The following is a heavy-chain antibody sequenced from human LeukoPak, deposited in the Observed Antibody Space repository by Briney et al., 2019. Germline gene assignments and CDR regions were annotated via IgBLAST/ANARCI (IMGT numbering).Heavy chain of an antibody. Sequence: ASVKVSCKASGSTFSSYAISWVRQAPGQGLEWMGIINPSGGSTSYAQKFQGRVTMTRDTSTSTVYMELSSLRSEDTAVYYCARDLTGDTGYSSSWFPKTLEYYFDYWGQGTLVTVSS. CDR3: ARDLTGDTGYSSSWFPKTLEYYFDY. D-gene: IGHD6-13*01. J-gene: IGHJ4*02. V-gene: IGHV1-46*01. CDR2: INPSGGST. CDR1: GSTFSSYA.